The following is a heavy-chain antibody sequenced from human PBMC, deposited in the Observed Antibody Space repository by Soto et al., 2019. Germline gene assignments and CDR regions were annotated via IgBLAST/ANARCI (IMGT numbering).Heavy chain of an antibody. CDR3: ARDPSYGEPHFDY. CDR2: ISSSSSYI. CDR1: GFTFSSYS. Sequence: ESGGGLVKPGGSLRLSCAASGFTFSSYSMNWVRQAPGKGLEWVSSISSSSSYIYYADSVKGRFTISRDNAKNSLYLQMNSLRAEDTAVYYCARDPSYGEPHFDYWGQGTLVTVSS. J-gene: IGHJ4*02. D-gene: IGHD3-10*01. V-gene: IGHV3-21*01.